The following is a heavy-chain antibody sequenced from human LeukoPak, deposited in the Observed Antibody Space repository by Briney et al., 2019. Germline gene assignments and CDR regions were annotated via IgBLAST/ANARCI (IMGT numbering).Heavy chain of an antibody. CDR2: INPNSGGT. CDR1: GYTFTVYY. J-gene: IGHJ4*02. V-gene: IGHV1-2*02. CDR3: ARHGGGYNSCFDY. D-gene: IGHD5-24*01. Sequence: ASVKVSCKASGYTFTVYYMHWVRQAPGQGLEWMGWINPNSGGTNYAQKFQGRVTMTRDTSISTAYMELSRLRSDDTAVYYCARHGGGYNSCFDYWGQGTLVTVSS.